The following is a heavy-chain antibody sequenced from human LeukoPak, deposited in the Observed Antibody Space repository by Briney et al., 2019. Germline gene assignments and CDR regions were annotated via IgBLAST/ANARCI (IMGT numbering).Heavy chain of an antibody. CDR2: INWNSGSI. CDR3: TKDISPVTTVFDL. V-gene: IGHV3-9*01. D-gene: IGHD4-17*01. Sequence: GRSLRLSCAASGFNFHDYAMHWVRQVPGKGLEWVSGINWNSGSIGYADSVEGRFTISRDNAKNSLYLQMNSLRAEDTALYYCTKDISPVTTVFDLWGQGTMVTVSS. J-gene: IGHJ3*01. CDR1: GFNFHDYA.